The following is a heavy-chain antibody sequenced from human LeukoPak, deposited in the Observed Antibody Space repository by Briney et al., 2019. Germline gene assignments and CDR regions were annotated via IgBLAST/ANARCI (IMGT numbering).Heavy chain of an antibody. J-gene: IGHJ4*02. D-gene: IGHD5-24*01. CDR2: IYYSGST. V-gene: IGHV4-59*01. CDR1: GSAISSYY. Sequence: PSETLSLTCTVSGSAISSYYWSSIRQPPGKGLEWIGYIYYSGSTNYNPSLKSRVTISVDTSKNQFSLKLCSVTAAVTAVYYCARRTDGYEALDCWGQGTLVTVSS. CDR3: ARRTDGYEALDC.